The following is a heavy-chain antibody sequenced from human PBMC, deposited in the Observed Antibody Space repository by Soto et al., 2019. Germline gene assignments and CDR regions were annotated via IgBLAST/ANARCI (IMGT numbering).Heavy chain of an antibody. V-gene: IGHV4-59*01. J-gene: IGHJ4*02. CDR2: IYYSGST. CDR3: ARAGGDYLYDY. D-gene: IGHD4-17*01. CDR1: GGSIRSYY. Sequence: NPSETLSLTCTVSGGSIRSYYWNWIRQPPGKGLEWIGYIYYSGSTNYNPSLKSRVTISVDTSKNQFSLKLSSVTAADTAVYYCARAGGDYLYDYWGQGTLVTVSS.